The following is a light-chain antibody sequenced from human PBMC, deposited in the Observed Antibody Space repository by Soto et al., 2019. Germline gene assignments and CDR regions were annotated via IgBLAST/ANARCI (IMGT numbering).Light chain of an antibody. CDR3: QQRSNWNSFT. V-gene: IGKV3-11*01. CDR1: QSVSSY. Sequence: EIVLTQSPATLSLSPGERATLSCRASQSVSSYLAWYQQKPGQAPRLLIYDASNRATGIPARFSGSGSGTDFTLTISSLEPEDFAVYYCQQRSNWNSFTFGPGTKVDIK. J-gene: IGKJ3*01. CDR2: DAS.